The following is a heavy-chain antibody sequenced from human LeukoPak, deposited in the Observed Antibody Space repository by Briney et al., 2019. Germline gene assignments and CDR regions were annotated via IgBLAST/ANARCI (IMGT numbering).Heavy chain of an antibody. V-gene: IGHV3-21*01. CDR2: ISSSSSYI. Sequence: PGGSLRLSCAASGFTFSSYSMNWVRQAPGKGLEWVSSISSSSSYIYYADSVKGRFTISRDNAKNSLYLQMNSLRAEDTAAYYCARDYRSYDSSGYIDYWGPGTLVTVSS. D-gene: IGHD3-22*01. CDR1: GFTFSSYS. J-gene: IGHJ4*02. CDR3: ARDYRSYDSSGYIDY.